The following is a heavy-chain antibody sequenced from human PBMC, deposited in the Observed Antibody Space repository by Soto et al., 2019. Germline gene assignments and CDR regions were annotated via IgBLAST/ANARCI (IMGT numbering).Heavy chain of an antibody. Sequence: QVQLVQSGAEVKKPGASVKVSCKASGYTFTSYGISWVRQAPGQGLEWMGWISAYNGNTNYAQKLQGRVTMTTDTSTSTDYMELRSLRSDDTAVYYCVATGDYVWGSYRPNSNWFDPWGQGTLVTVSS. V-gene: IGHV1-18*01. CDR2: ISAYNGNT. CDR3: VATGDYVWGSYRPNSNWFDP. J-gene: IGHJ5*02. CDR1: GYTFTSYG. D-gene: IGHD3-16*02.